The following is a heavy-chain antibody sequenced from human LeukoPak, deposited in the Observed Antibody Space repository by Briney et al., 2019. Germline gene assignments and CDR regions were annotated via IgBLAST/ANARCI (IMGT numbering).Heavy chain of an antibody. Sequence: PGGSLRLSCAASGFTFSDHYMDWVRQAPGKGLEWVGRTRNKANSYTTEYAASVEGRFIISRDDSKNSLYLHMNSLKIEDTAVYYCVRVIGYSSGYNWFDPWSQGTLVTVSS. D-gene: IGHD6-19*01. CDR3: VRVIGYSSGYNWFDP. CDR2: TRNKANSYTT. J-gene: IGHJ5*02. V-gene: IGHV3-72*01. CDR1: GFTFSDHY.